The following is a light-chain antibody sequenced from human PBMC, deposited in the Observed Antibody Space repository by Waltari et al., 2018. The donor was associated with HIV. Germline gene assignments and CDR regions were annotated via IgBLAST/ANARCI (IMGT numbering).Light chain of an antibody. CDR3: SSYTGGLV. J-gene: IGLJ3*02. CDR1: SSDIVNYNY. CDR2: DVS. Sequence: QSALTQPASVSGSPGQSITISCTGTSSDIVNYNYVSWYQQHPGKTPKLMIYDVSTRPSGVSNRFSGSKSGNTASLTISGLQAEDEADYYCSSYTGGLVFGGGTKLTVL. V-gene: IGLV2-14*03.